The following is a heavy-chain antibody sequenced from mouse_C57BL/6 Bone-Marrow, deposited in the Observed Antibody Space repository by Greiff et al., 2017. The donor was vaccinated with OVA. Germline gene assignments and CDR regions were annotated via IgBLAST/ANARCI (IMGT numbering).Heavy chain of an antibody. CDR1: GYTFTSYW. V-gene: IGHV1-55*01. J-gene: IGHJ2*01. Sequence: QVQLQQPGAELVKPGASVKMSCKASGYTFTSYWITWVKQRPGQGLEWIGDIYPGSGSTNYNEKFKSKATLTVDTSSSTAYMQLSSLTAEDSAVYYCARRSYYSKDDWGQGTTLTVSS. CDR3: ARRSYYSKDD. CDR2: IYPGSGST. D-gene: IGHD2-5*01.